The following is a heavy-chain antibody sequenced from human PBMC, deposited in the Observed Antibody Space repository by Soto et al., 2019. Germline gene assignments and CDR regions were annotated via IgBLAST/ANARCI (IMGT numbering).Heavy chain of an antibody. D-gene: IGHD6-13*01. J-gene: IGHJ4*02. CDR1: GFTFSSYG. V-gene: IGHV3-33*01. CDR2: IWYDGSNK. CDR3: AREGGGSSWYNY. Sequence: QVQLVESGGGVVQPGRSLRLSCAASGFTFSSYGMHWVRQAPGKGLEWVAVIWYDGSNKYYADSVKGRFTISRDNSKNTLYLQMNSLRAEDTALYYCAREGGGSSWYNYWGQGTLVTVSS.